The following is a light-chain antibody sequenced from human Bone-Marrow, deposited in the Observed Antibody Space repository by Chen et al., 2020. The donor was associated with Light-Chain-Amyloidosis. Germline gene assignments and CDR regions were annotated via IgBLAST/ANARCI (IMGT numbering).Light chain of an antibody. J-gene: IGKJ4*01. Sequence: EIVLTQSPGTLSLSPGEGANLSCRASQTISSNYLTWYQQKFGQAPRLLIYGSSSRATGIPERLHGRGSGTEFTLNIKRLEPEDFGIYYCQKYGTSPLTFGGGTKVEIK. V-gene: IGKV3-20*01. CDR1: QTISSNY. CDR3: QKYGTSPLT. CDR2: GSS.